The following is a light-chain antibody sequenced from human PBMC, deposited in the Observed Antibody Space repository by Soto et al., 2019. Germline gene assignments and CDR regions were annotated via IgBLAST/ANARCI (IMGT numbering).Light chain of an antibody. V-gene: IGLV2-14*01. Sequence: QSALTQPASVSGSPGQSITISCTGTSSDIGTYNSVSWYQQHAAKVPKLMIYDVTNRPSGVSDRFSGSKSGNTASLTISGLQAEDEADYYCTSYTTSSTLVFGGGTKLTVL. CDR2: DVT. J-gene: IGLJ2*01. CDR3: TSYTTSSTLV. CDR1: SSDIGTYNS.